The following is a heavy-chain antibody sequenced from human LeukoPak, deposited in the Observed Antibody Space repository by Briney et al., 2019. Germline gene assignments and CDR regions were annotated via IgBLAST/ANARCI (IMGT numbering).Heavy chain of an antibody. CDR3: ARAGDDYYDSSGYYSRGNWFDP. J-gene: IGHJ5*02. Sequence: SETLSLTCAVYGGSFSGYYWSWIRQPPGKGLEWIGEINHSGSTNYNPSLKSRVTISVDTSKNQFSLKLSSVTAADTAVYYCARAGDDYYDSSGYYSRGNWFDPWGQGTLVTVSS. CDR2: INHSGST. V-gene: IGHV4-34*01. D-gene: IGHD3-22*01. CDR1: GGSFSGYY.